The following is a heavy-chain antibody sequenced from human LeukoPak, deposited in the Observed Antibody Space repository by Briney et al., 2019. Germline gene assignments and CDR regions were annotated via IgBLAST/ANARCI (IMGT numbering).Heavy chain of an antibody. V-gene: IGHV3-74*01. D-gene: IGHD2-15*01. CDR2: ISPDGNIT. J-gene: IGHJ4*02. CDR3: ARGCSAVRCPADY. CDR1: GFTLSSYW. Sequence: GGSLRLSCAASGFTLSSYWLHWVRQAPGEGLVWVSQISPDGNITPYADSVKGRFTISRDNSKNTLYLQINALTAEDTAVYYCARGCSAVRCPADYWGQGSLVTVSS.